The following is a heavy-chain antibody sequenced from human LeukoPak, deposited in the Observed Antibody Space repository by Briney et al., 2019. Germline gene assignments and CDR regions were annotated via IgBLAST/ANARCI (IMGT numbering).Heavy chain of an antibody. CDR1: GGSFSGYY. Sequence: PSETLSLTCAVNGGSFSGYYWSWIRQPPGMGLEWIGEINHSGSTNYNPSLKSRVTISVDTSKNQFSLNLSSVIAADTAVYYCARRSGYGGNEPYFDYWGQGTLVTVSS. V-gene: IGHV4-34*01. CDR2: INHSGST. J-gene: IGHJ4*02. D-gene: IGHD2-15*01. CDR3: ARRSGYGGNEPYFDY.